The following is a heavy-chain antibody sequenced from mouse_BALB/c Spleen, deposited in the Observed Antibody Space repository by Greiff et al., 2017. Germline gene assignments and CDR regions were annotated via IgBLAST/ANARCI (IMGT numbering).Heavy chain of an antibody. D-gene: IGHD2-1*01. CDR2: ISSGGSYT. CDR3: ARDDGNYGAMDY. J-gene: IGHJ4*01. CDR1: GFTFSSYA. V-gene: IGHV5-9-4*01. Sequence: EVMLVESGGGLVKPGGSLKLSCAASGFTFSSYAMSWVRQSPEKRLEWVAEISSGGSYTYYPDNVTGRFTISRDNAKNTLYLELSSLRSEDTAMYYCARDDGNYGAMDYGGQGTAVTGSS.